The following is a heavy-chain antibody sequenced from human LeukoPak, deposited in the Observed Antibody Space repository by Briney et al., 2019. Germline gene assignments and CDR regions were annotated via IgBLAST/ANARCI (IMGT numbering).Heavy chain of an antibody. Sequence: QPGRSLRLSCAASGFTFSSYGMHWVRQAPGKGLEWVAVIWYDGSNKYYADSVKGRFTISRDNAKNSLFLQLNTLRAEDTAVYYCARDPYSSTWSYGMDVWGQGTTVTVSS. V-gene: IGHV3-33*01. CDR1: GFTFSSYG. CDR3: ARDPYSSTWSYGMDV. CDR2: IWYDGSNK. D-gene: IGHD6-6*01. J-gene: IGHJ6*02.